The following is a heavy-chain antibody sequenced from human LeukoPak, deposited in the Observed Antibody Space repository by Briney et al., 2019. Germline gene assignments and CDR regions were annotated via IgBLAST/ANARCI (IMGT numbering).Heavy chain of an antibody. D-gene: IGHD3-16*01. CDR1: GGSISSYY. J-gene: IGHJ4*02. CDR3: ARGWIMITFGGVFFDY. V-gene: IGHV4-59*12. Sequence: SETLSLTCTVSGGSISSYYWSWIRQPPGKGLEWIGYIYYSGSTNYNPSLKSRLTISVDTSKNQFSLKLSSVTAADTAVYYCARGWIMITFGGVFFDYWGRGTLVTVSS. CDR2: IYYSGST.